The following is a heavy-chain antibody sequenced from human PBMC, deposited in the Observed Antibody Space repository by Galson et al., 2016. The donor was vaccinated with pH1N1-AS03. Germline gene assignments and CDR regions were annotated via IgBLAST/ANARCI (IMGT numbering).Heavy chain of an antibody. D-gene: IGHD2-2*01. V-gene: IGHV5-51*01. CDR2: FYPSDSDA. J-gene: IGHJ4*02. Sequence: QSGAEVKQPGESLRISCKTSGYLFTNYWIGWVRQMPGKGLEWMGIFYPSDSDARYSPSFQGQVTFSADKSTATAYLQWSTQKAADTAIYYCARHASPTILSYHFDYWGRGTPVTVSS. CDR1: GYLFTNYW. CDR3: ARHASPTILSYHFDY.